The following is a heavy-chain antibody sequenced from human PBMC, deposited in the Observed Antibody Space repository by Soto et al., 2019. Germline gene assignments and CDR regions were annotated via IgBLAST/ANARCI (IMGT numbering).Heavy chain of an antibody. CDR3: ARSPPPLLWFGELLSGGYYYYGMDV. CDR1: GYTFTMYD. V-gene: IGHV1-8*01. D-gene: IGHD3-10*01. J-gene: IGHJ6*02. CDR2: MNPNSGNT. Sequence: ASVKVSCKASGYTFTMYDINGVGQSGLRGRDGMGCMNPNSGNTGYAQKFQGRVTMTRNTSISTAYMELSSLRSEDTAVYYCARSPPPLLWFGELLSGGYYYYGMDVWGQGTTVTVSS.